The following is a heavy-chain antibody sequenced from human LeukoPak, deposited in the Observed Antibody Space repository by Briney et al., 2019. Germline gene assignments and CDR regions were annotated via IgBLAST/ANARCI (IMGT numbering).Heavy chain of an antibody. CDR1: GYKFTAYY. D-gene: IGHD6-19*01. Sequence: ASVRVSCKSSGYKFTAYYIHWIRQAPGQGLEWMGWVNPDSGDTNCTQKYQGRLTLTRDTSVTTVYMELSSLTSDDTAVYYCARVWDASGWSNWFDPWGQGTLVTASS. CDR3: ARVWDASGWSNWFDP. CDR2: VNPDSGDT. V-gene: IGHV1-2*02. J-gene: IGHJ5*02.